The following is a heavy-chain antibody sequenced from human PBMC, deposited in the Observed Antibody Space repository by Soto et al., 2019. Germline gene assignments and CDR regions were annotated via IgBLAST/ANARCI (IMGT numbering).Heavy chain of an antibody. Sequence: HPGGSLRLSCEASGFTFSKFDMHWVRQPTGKGLEWVSTIGISGDTYCAVSVKGRFTISRDNAKNSLSLQMNSLRAGDTALYFCARGQEVGAHFFDSWGQGTQVTVSS. V-gene: IGHV3-13*04. CDR1: GFTFSKFD. D-gene: IGHD2-15*01. CDR3: ARGQEVGAHFFDS. CDR2: IGISGDT. J-gene: IGHJ4*02.